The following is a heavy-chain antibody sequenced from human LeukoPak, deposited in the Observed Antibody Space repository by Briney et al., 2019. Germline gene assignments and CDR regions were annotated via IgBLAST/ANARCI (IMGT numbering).Heavy chain of an antibody. J-gene: IGHJ3*02. V-gene: IGHV3-33*06. CDR2: IWYDGSNK. Sequence: GGSMRLSCAASGFTFSSYGMHWVRQAPGKGLEWVAVIWYDGSNKYYADSVEGRFTISRDNSKNTLYLQMNSLRAEDTAVYYCAKPEGPYTILHGDAFDIWGQGTMVTVSS. CDR3: AKPEGPYTILHGDAFDI. CDR1: GFTFSSYG. D-gene: IGHD3-3*01.